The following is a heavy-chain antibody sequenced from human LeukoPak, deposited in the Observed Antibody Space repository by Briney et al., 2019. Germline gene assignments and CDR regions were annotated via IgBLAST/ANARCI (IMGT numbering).Heavy chain of an antibody. Sequence: SETLSLTCTVSGGSISSSSYYWGWIRQPPGKGLEWIGSIYYSGSTYYNPSLKSRVTISVDTSKNQFSLKLSSVTAADTAVYYCARGKRSRITMVRGVYYYYYYMDVWGKGTTVTVSS. CDR3: ARGKRSRITMVRGVYYYYYYMDV. CDR1: GGSISSSSYY. V-gene: IGHV4-39*01. D-gene: IGHD3-10*01. CDR2: IYYSGST. J-gene: IGHJ6*03.